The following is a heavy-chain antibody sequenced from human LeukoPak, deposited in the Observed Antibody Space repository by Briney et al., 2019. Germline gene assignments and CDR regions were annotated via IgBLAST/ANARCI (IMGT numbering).Heavy chain of an antibody. CDR3: ARSVPDYTRFDY. V-gene: IGHV3-23*05. CDR1: GFTFNDYA. D-gene: IGHD4-11*01. CDR2: FKTKYSQV. J-gene: IGHJ4*02. Sequence: AGGSLRLSCVASGFTFNDYAMNWVRQAPGKGLEWVSTFKTKYSQVYYAESVRGRFTISTDNSKNTVFLQMNSLGAEDTALYYCARSVPDYTRFDYWGQGALVTVSS.